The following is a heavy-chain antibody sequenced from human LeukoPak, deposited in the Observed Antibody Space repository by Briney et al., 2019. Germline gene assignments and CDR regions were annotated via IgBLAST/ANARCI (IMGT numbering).Heavy chain of an antibody. J-gene: IGHJ4*02. Sequence: LTGGSLRLSCAASGFTFSSYGMHWVRQAPGKGLEWVAVISYDGSNKYYADSVKGRFTISRDNSKNTLYLQMNSLRAEDTAVYYCAKEQEEMATIDVFDYWGQGTLVTVSS. CDR3: AKEQEEMATIDVFDY. D-gene: IGHD5-24*01. V-gene: IGHV3-30*18. CDR2: ISYDGSNK. CDR1: GFTFSSYG.